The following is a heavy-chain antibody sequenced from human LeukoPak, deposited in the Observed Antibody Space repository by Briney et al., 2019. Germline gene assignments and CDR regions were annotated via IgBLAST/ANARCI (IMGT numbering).Heavy chain of an antibody. CDR1: GLTVSSSS. V-gene: IGHV3-53*01. CDR3: ARTYSSSWQYYFDY. D-gene: IGHD6-13*01. J-gene: IGHJ4*02. Sequence: GGSLRLSCAASGLTVSSSSLSWVRQAPGKGLEWVSVIYSGGSTYYADSVKGRFTISRDNSKNTLYLQMNSLRAEDTAVYYCARTYSSSWQYYFDYWGQGTLVTVSS. CDR2: IYSGGST.